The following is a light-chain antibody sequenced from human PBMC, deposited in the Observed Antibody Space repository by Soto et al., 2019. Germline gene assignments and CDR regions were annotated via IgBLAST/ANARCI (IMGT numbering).Light chain of an antibody. Sequence: EIVLTQSPATLSLSPGEGATLSCRASQSVGRYLAWYQQKPGQAPRLLIYDASKRATGIAARFSGSGSGIEFTLTISSLEPEAFAVYYCQQRSDWPSTFGGGTKVQIK. J-gene: IGKJ4*01. V-gene: IGKV3-11*01. CDR1: QSVGRY. CDR3: QQRSDWPST. CDR2: DAS.